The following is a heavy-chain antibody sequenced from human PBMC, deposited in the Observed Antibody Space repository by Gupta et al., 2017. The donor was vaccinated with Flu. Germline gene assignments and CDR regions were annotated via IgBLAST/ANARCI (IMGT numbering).Heavy chain of an antibody. J-gene: IGHJ4*02. CDR2: IYTSGST. D-gene: IGHD6-13*01. V-gene: IGHV4-61*02. CDR1: GGSISSGSYY. Sequence: QVQLQESGPGLVKPSQTLSLTCTVSGGSISSGSYYWSWIRQPAGKGLEWIGRIYTSGSTNYNPALKSRVTISVDTAKNQFSLKLGSVTAADTAVYYCARGGVERIHYFDYWGQGTLVTVSS. CDR3: ARGGVERIHYFDY.